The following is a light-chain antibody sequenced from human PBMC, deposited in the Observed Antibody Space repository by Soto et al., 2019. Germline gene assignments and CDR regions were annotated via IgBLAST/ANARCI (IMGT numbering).Light chain of an antibody. CDR3: QQSYSTRT. Sequence: DIQMTQSPSSLSASVGDRVTITCRASQSISSYLNWYQQKPGKAPKLLIYAASSLQSGVPSRFSGSGSGTDFTLNISRLQRKESAKSCGQQSYSTRTLGPGTQVDIK. CDR1: QSISSY. CDR2: AAS. V-gene: IGKV1-39*01. J-gene: IGKJ1*01.